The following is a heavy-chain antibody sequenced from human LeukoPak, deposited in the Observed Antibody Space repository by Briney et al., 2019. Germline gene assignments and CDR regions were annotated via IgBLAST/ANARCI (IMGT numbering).Heavy chain of an antibody. CDR3: ARDRDYYGMDV. Sequence: SQTLSLTCTVSGGSISSGDYYWSWIRQPPGKGLEWIGYIYYSGSTNYNPSLKSRVTISVDTSKNQFSLKLNSVTAADTAVYYCARDRDYYGMDVWGQGTTVTVSS. V-gene: IGHV4-30-4*01. CDR2: IYYSGST. CDR1: GGSISSGDYY. J-gene: IGHJ6*02.